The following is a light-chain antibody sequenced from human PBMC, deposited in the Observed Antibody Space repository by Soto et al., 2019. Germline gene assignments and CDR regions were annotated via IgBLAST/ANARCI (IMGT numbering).Light chain of an antibody. Sequence: QSVLTPRAAVSGSTGQSITISFAGTGSDFGAYNLVSWYQQHPGKAPKLLICEVNTRPSGISNRFSGSKSGDTASLRFSGLQAEDEADYFCCSYAGTVAYVFGTGTKVTAL. V-gene: IGLV2-23*02. CDR1: GSDFGAYNL. CDR2: EVN. CDR3: CSYAGTVAYV. J-gene: IGLJ1*01.